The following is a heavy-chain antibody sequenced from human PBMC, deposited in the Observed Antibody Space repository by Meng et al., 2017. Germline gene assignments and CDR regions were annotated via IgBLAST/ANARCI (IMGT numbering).Heavy chain of an antibody. J-gene: IGHJ4*02. CDR3: ARDHYGDYAFDY. CDR2: ISSSGSTI. CDR1: GFTVSSNY. D-gene: IGHD4-17*01. V-gene: IGHV3-11*04. Sequence: GESLKISCAASGFTVSSNYMSWVRQAPGKGLEWVSYISSSGSTIYYANSVKGRFTISRDNAKNSLYLQMNSLRAEDTAVYYCARDHYGDYAFDYWGQGTLVTVSS.